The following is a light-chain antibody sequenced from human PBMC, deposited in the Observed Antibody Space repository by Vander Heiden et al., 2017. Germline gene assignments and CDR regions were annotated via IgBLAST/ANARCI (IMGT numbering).Light chain of an antibody. Sequence: DIVMTQSPDSLAVSLGERATINCKSSQSVLYSSNNKNYLAWYQQKPEQPPKLLIYWASTRESGVPDRFSGSGSGTDFTLTISSLQAEDVAVYYCQQYDNTPTWTFGQGTKVEIK. J-gene: IGKJ1*01. CDR1: QSVLYSSNNKNY. CDR2: WAS. CDR3: QQYDNTPTWT. V-gene: IGKV4-1*01.